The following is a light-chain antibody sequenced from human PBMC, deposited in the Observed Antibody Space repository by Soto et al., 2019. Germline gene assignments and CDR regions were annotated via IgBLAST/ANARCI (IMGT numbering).Light chain of an antibody. CDR1: SSDIGSYER. J-gene: IGLJ3*02. Sequence: QSVLTQPASVSGSPGQSITISCTGTSSDIGSYERVSWYQRHPGKAPKLMIYEDYRRPSGISNRFSGSKSGNTASLTISGLQAEDEADYYCCSYAGSDIFAVFGGGTKLT. CDR3: CSYAGSDIFAV. V-gene: IGLV2-23*01. CDR2: EDY.